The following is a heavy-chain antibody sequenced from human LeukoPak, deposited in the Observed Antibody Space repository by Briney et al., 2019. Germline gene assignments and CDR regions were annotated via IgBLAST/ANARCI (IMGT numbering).Heavy chain of an antibody. CDR2: INHSGST. V-gene: IGHV4-34*01. CDR1: GGSFSGSY. CDR3: ARWMVGDAFDI. D-gene: IGHD3-10*01. Sequence: SETLSLTCAVYGGSFSGSYWNWIRQPPGKGLEWIGEINHSGSTTYNPSLKSRVTISVDTSKNQFSLKLSSVTAADTAVYYCARWMVGDAFDIWGQGTIVTASS. J-gene: IGHJ3*02.